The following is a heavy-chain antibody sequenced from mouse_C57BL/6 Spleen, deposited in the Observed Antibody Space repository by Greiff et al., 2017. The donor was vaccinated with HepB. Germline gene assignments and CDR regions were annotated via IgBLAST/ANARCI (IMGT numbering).Heavy chain of an antibody. V-gene: IGHV1-81*01. D-gene: IGHD2-14*01. CDR1: GYTFTSYG. Sequence: VKLKQSGAELARPGASVKLSCKASGYTFTSYGISWVKQRTGQGLEWIGEIFPRSGNTYYNEKFKGKATLTADKSSSTAYMELRSLTSEDSAVYFCARSGTGGYFDVWGTGTTVTVSS. CDR2: IFPRSGNT. CDR3: ARSGTGGYFDV. J-gene: IGHJ1*03.